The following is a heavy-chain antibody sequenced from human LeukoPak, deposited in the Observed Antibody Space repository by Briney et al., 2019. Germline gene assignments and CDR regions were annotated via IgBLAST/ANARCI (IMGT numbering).Heavy chain of an antibody. CDR1: GVSVASNSTA. J-gene: IGHJ3*01. D-gene: IGHD5-24*01. V-gene: IGHV6-1*01. CDR2: TYYRSKWYN. CDR3: ARGGQGDGYSADEAFDF. Sequence: SQTLSLTCVISGVSVASNSTACNWIRQSPSRGLEWLGRTYYRSKWYNEYAVSVKSRLTINPDTSKNQFSLQLNSVTPEDTAVYYCARGGQGDGYSADEAFDFWGQGTMVTVS.